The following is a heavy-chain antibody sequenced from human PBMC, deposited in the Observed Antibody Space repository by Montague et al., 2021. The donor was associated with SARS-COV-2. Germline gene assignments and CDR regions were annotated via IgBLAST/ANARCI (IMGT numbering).Heavy chain of an antibody. CDR3: ARDRGGYGPYYYGMDV. Sequence: SLRLSCAASGFTFSSYSMNWVRQAPGKGLGWVSYISSSSSTIYYADSVKGRFTISRDNAKNSLYLQMNSLRDEDTAVYYCARDRGGYGPYYYGMDVWGQGTTVTVSS. CDR1: GFTFSSYS. CDR2: ISSSSSTI. J-gene: IGHJ6*02. D-gene: IGHD5-18*01. V-gene: IGHV3-48*02.